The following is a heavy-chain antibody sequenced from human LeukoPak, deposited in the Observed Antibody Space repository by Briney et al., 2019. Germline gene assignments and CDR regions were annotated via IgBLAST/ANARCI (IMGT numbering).Heavy chain of an antibody. CDR2: ISYDGSNK. Sequence: GRSLRLSCAASGFTSSSYGMHWVRQAPGKGLEWVAVISYDGSNKYYADSVKGRFTISGDNSKNTLYLQMNSLRAEDTAVYYCAKDHGRDGYNFDYWGQGTLVTVSS. V-gene: IGHV3-30*18. CDR1: GFTSSSYG. D-gene: IGHD5-24*01. J-gene: IGHJ4*02. CDR3: AKDHGRDGYNFDY.